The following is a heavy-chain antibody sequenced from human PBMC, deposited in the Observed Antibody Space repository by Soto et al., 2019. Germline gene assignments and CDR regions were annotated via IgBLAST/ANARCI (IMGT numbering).Heavy chain of an antibody. CDR1: GFTLSSYS. CDR2: ISPTSNTI. Sequence: GGSLRLSCEASGFTLSSYSMNWVRQAPGKGLEWVSHISPTSNTIYYADSLKGRFTISRDNAKSSLYLQMNRLRAEDTAVYYCARGARTPDYWGQGTLVTVSS. V-gene: IGHV3-48*01. CDR3: ARGARTPDY. D-gene: IGHD3-10*01. J-gene: IGHJ4*02.